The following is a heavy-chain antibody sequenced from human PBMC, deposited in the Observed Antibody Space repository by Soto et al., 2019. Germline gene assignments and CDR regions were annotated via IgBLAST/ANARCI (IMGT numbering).Heavy chain of an antibody. V-gene: IGHV4-39*01. J-gene: IGHJ4*02. CDR1: GGSISSSSHY. CDR2: IYYSGST. D-gene: IGHD2-8*01. CDR3: ARPYCTNRVCSNPFDY. Sequence: SETLSLTCTVSGGSISSSSHYWGWIRQPPGKGLEWIGSIYYSGSTNYNPSLKSRVTISVDTSKNQFSLKLSSVTAADTAVYYCARPYCTNRVCSNPFDYWGQGSLVTVSS.